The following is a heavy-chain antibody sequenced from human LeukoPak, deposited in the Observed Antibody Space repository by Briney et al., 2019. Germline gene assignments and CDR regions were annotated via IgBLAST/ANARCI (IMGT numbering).Heavy chain of an antibody. CDR3: ARVAVELAVWAFVI. D-gene: IGHD1-26*01. CDR1: GGSINSFY. V-gene: IGHV4-4*07. CDR2: IYISGST. J-gene: IGHJ3*02. Sequence: SESLSLTCTVSGGSINSFYWNWIRQPAGKGLEWIGRIYISGSTNYNPSLKSRVTMSVDTSRNQLSLKLSSVAGTDTAVYYCARVAVELAVWAFVIWGEGAMLTVSS.